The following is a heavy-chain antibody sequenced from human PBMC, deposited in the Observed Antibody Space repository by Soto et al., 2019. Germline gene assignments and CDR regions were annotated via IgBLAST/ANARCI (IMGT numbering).Heavy chain of an antibody. CDR2: IIPIFGTA. D-gene: IGHD2-2*01. J-gene: IGHJ6*02. V-gene: IGHV1-69*01. CDR1: GGTFSSYA. Sequence: QVQLVQSGAEVKKPGSSVKVSCKASGGTFSSYAISWVRQAPGQGLEWMGGIIPIFGTANYAQKFQGRVTITADESTSTAYMELSSLRSEDTAVYYCARDPRYCSSTGCYYYYGMDVWGQGTTVTVSS. CDR3: ARDPRYCSSTGCYYYYGMDV.